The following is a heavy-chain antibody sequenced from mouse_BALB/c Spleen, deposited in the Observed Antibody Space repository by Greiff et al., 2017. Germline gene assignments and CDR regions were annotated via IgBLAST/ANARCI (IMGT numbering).Heavy chain of an antibody. CDR3: TREGLDDYRYVDV. Sequence: EVKLQESGTVLARPGASVKMSCKASGYTFTSYWMHWVKQRPGQGLEWIGAIYPGNSDTSYNQKFKGKAKLTAVKSTSTAYMELSSLTNEDSAVYYCTREGLDDYRYVDVWGAGTTVTVSS. V-gene: IGHV1-5*01. J-gene: IGHJ1*01. D-gene: IGHD3-3*01. CDR1: GYTFTSYW. CDR2: IYPGNSDT.